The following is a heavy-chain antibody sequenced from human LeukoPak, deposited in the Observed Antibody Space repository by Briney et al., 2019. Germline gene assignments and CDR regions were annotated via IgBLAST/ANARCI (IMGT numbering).Heavy chain of an antibody. J-gene: IGHJ4*02. CDR3: ARRADSNGYFVY. CDR1: GYSFTTYW. V-gene: IGHV5-51*01. Sequence: PGESLKISCKGSGYSFTTYWISWVRQMSGKGLEWMGIIYPGDSDTRYSPSFQGQVTISADKSISTAYLQWSSLKASDTAMYYCARRADSNGYFVYWGQGALVTVSS. D-gene: IGHD3-22*01. CDR2: IYPGDSDT.